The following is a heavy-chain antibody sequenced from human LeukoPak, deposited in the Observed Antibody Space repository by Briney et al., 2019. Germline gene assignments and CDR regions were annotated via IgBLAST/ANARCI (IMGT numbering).Heavy chain of an antibody. J-gene: IGHJ4*02. D-gene: IGHD6-13*01. CDR3: ATGGSSWYRFGY. CDR2: ISGSGGST. Sequence: PGGSLRLSCAASGFTFSSYAMSWVRQAPGKGLEWVSAISGSGGSTYYADSVKGRFTISRDNSKNTLYLQMNSLRAEDTAVYYCATGGSSWYRFGYWGQGTLVTVSS. V-gene: IGHV3-23*01. CDR1: GFTFSSYA.